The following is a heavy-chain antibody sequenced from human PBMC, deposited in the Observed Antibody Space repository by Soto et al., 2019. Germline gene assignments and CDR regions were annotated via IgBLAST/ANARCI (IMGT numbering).Heavy chain of an antibody. CDR2: INHSGST. CDR1: GGSFSGYY. V-gene: IGHV4-34*01. D-gene: IGHD2-2*01. J-gene: IGHJ6*03. CDR3: ARGRGYCSSTSFYVWVYSYYYYYMDV. Sequence: SETLSLTCAVYGGSFSGYYWSWIRQPPGKGLEWIGEINHSGSTNYNPSLKSRVTISVDTSKNQFSLKLSSVTAADTAVYYCARGRGYCSSTSFYVWVYSYYYYYMDVWGKGTTVTVS.